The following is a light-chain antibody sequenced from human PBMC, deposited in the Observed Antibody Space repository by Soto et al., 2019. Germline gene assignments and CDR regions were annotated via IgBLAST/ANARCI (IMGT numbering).Light chain of an antibody. J-gene: IGLJ1*01. CDR2: DVS. V-gene: IGLV2-11*01. Sequence: QSALTQPRSVSGSPGQSVTISCTGTSSDVGGYNYVSWYQQHPGKAPKLMIYDVSKRPSGVPDRFSGSKSGNTASLTISGLQAEDEADYHCCSYAGSYTLVFGTGTKLTVL. CDR3: CSYAGSYTLV. CDR1: SSDVGGYNY.